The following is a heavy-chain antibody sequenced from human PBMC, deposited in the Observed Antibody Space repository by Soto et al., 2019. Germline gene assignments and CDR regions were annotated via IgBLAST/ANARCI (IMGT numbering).Heavy chain of an antibody. CDR1: GGGVSANNAA. J-gene: IGHJ6*02. CDR2: TYFRSKWNY. CDR3: VRQPLANLALYGMDV. Sequence: SQTFSLTCAMSGGGVSANNAAGNWIRQSPSRGLEWLGRTYFRSKWNYDYAESVKSRLTITPDTTNNQISLQLNSVIPEDAAVYYCVRQPLANLALYGMDVWGQGTTVTVSS. V-gene: IGHV6-1*01. D-gene: IGHD6-6*01.